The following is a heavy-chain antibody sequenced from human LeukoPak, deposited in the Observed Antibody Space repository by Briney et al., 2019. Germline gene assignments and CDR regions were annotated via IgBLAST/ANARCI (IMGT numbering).Heavy chain of an antibody. CDR1: GFTFSSYA. CDR2: ISGSGGST. J-gene: IGHJ6*03. V-gene: IGHV3-23*01. CDR3: AAKTRLSAVTSYYYVDV. D-gene: IGHD3-10*01. Sequence: GGSLRLSCAASGFTFSSYAMSWVRQAPGKGLEWVSAISGSGGSTYYADSVKGRFTISRDNSKNTLYLQMNSLRAEDTAVYYRAAKTRLSAVTSYYYVDVWGKGTTATVSS.